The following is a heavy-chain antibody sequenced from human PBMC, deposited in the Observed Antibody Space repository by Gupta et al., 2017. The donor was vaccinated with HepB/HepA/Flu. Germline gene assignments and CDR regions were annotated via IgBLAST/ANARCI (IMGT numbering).Heavy chain of an antibody. CDR2: IKQDGSEK. D-gene: IGHD3-3*01. CDR3: AREGITIFGVVIAPMDV. Sequence: EVQLVESGGGLVQPGGSLRLSCAASGFTFSSYWMSWVRQAPGKGLEWVANIKQDGSEKYYVDSVKGRFTISRDNAKNSLYLQMNSLRAEDTAVYYCAREGITIFGVVIAPMDVWGKGTTVTVSS. J-gene: IGHJ6*03. CDR1: GFTFSSYW. V-gene: IGHV3-7*01.